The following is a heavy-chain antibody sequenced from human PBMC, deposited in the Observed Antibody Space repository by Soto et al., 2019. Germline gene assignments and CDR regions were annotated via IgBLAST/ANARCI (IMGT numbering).Heavy chain of an antibody. CDR2: MSYDGSKK. CDR1: GFIFSNFA. V-gene: IGHV3-30*18. J-gene: IGHJ4*02. CDR3: VKDRQAYHDYVWGAYRPRGLDD. D-gene: IGHD3-16*02. Sequence: GGSLRLSCASSGFIFSNFAMHWVRQAPGKGLEWVTVMSYDGSKKYYADSVKGRFTISRDNSKNTLSLQMNSLRVEDTAIYYCVKDRQAYHDYVWGAYRPRGLDDWGQGALVTVSS.